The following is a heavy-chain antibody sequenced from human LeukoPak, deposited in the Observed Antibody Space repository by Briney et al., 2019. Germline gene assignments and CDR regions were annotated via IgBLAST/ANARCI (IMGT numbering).Heavy chain of an antibody. CDR2: ISYDGSNK. CDR1: GFTFSSYA. CDR3: ARDRREGYFDY. D-gene: IGHD6-6*01. V-gene: IGHV3-30-3*01. J-gene: IGHJ4*02. Sequence: GGSLRLSCAASGFTFSSYAMHWVRQAPGKGLEWVAVISYDGSNKYYADSVKGRFTISRDNSKNTLYLQMNSLRAEDTAVYYCARDRREGYFDYWGQGILVTVSS.